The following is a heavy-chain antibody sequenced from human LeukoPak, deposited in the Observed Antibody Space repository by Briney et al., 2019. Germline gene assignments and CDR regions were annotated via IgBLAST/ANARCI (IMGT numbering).Heavy chain of an antibody. CDR3: ARAWDIVVVVAAQDEDYYYYYMDV. CDR2: IIPIFGTA. CDR1: EGTFSSYA. V-gene: IGHV1-69*13. D-gene: IGHD2-15*01. Sequence: SVKVSCKASEGTFSSYAINWVRQAPGQGLEWMGGIIPIFGTANYAQKFQGRVTITADESTSTAYMELSSLRSEDTAVYYCARAWDIVVVVAAQDEDYYYYYMDVWGKGTTVTVSS. J-gene: IGHJ6*03.